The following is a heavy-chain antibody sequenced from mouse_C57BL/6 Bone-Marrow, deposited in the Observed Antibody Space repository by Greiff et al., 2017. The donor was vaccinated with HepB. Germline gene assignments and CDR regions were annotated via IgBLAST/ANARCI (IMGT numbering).Heavy chain of an antibody. CDR2: IYPRSGNT. V-gene: IGHV1-81*01. J-gene: IGHJ1*03. CDR1: GYTFTSYG. D-gene: IGHD1-1*02. CDR3: ARGLGSKDWYSDV. Sequence: VQLQQSGAELARPGASVKLSCKASGYTFTSYGISWVKQRTGQGLEWIGEIYPRSGNTYYNEKFKGKATLTADKSSSTAYMELRSLTSEDSAVYFCARGLGSKDWYSDVWGTGTTVTVSS.